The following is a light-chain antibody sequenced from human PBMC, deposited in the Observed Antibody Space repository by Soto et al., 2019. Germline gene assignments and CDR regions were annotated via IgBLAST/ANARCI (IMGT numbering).Light chain of an antibody. V-gene: IGLV2-8*01. Sequence: QSALTQSPSASGSPGQSVTISCTGTSSDIGGYNSVSWYQQHPGKAPKVMIYDVTKRPSGVPDRFSGSKSGNTASLTVSALQAEDEADYYCAAWGDNLNGWVFGGGTKVTVL. CDR3: AAWGDNLNGWV. CDR1: SSDIGGYNS. J-gene: IGLJ3*02. CDR2: DVT.